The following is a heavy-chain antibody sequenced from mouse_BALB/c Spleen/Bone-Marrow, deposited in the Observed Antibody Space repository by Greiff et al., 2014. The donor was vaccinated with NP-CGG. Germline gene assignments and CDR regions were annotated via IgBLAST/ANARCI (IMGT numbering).Heavy chain of an antibody. CDR1: GFSLTNYG. Sequence: VKLVESGPGLVAPSQSLSITCTVSGFSLTNYGLHWVRQPPGKGLEGLGVIWADGSTNYNSALMSRLSISKDNSKSQVFFKMNSLQTDDTAMYYCARITTATGAMDYWGQGTSVTVSS. CDR2: IWADGST. V-gene: IGHV2-9*02. CDR3: ARITTATGAMDY. J-gene: IGHJ4*01. D-gene: IGHD1-2*01.